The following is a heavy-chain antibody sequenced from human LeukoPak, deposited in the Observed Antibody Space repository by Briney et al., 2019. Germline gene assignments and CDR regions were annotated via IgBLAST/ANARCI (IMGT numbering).Heavy chain of an antibody. CDR1: GITFSSYS. Sequence: GGSLRLSCGASGITFSSYSMNWVRQAPGKGLEWVAVISYDGSNKYYADSVKGRFTISRDNSKNTLYLQMNSLRAEDTAVYYCARVRDSRYYFDYWGQGTLVTVSS. D-gene: IGHD5-24*01. CDR2: ISYDGSNK. CDR3: ARVRDSRYYFDY. J-gene: IGHJ4*02. V-gene: IGHV3-30*19.